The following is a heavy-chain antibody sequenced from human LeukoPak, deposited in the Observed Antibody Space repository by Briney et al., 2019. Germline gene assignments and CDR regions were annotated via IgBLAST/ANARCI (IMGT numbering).Heavy chain of an antibody. J-gene: IGHJ4*02. CDR1: GDSVASNSAT. CDR2: TYYTSKWFN. D-gene: IGHD5-24*01. Sequence: SQTLSLTCAVSGDSVASNSATWNWIRQSPSRGLEWLGRTYYTSKWFNEYATSVKSRITLSPDTSKNQFPLHLNSVTPEDTAVYYCARQFKGNFDRWGQGTLVTVSS. V-gene: IGHV6-1*01. CDR3: ARQFKGNFDR.